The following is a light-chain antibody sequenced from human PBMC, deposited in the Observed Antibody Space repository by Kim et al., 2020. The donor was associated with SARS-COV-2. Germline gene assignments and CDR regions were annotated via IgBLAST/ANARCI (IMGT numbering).Light chain of an antibody. Sequence: DIQMTQSPSTLSASIGDRVTITCRASQSFSTWLAWYQQRPGKTPKLLISEASTLKSGVPSRFSGSESGAEFTLTITNLKPDDFATYYCQQYNNYPYTFGQGTKLEI. CDR2: EAS. CDR1: QSFSTW. V-gene: IGKV1-5*03. J-gene: IGKJ2*01. CDR3: QQYNNYPYT.